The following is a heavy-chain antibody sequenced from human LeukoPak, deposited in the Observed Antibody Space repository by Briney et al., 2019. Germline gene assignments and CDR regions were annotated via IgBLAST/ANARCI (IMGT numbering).Heavy chain of an antibody. CDR2: IVGSSST. V-gene: IGHV3-21*04. CDR3: ARFHRGWYFDY. J-gene: IGHJ4*02. D-gene: IGHD2-15*01. CDR1: GFTFSNFA. Sequence: PGGSLRFSCAASGFTFSNFAMTWVRQAPGKGLEWVSSIVGSSSTYYADSLKGRFTISRDNSKNTLHLQMNSLRAEDTAVYYCARFHRGWYFDYWGQGTLVTVSS.